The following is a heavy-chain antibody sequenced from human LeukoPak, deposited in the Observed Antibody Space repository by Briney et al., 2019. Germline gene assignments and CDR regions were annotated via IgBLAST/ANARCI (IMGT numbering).Heavy chain of an antibody. D-gene: IGHD3-10*01. CDR1: GFTFTNGW. J-gene: IGHJ6*02. Sequence: KPGGSLRLSCAASGFTFTNGWMSWVRQAPGKGLEWVGRLKSKTDGGTTDYAAPVKGRFTISRDNSKNTLYLQMNSLRAEDTAVYYCAKDLEIGWFGELPDTHYYYYYGMDVWGQGTTVTVSS. CDR2: LKSKTDGGTT. CDR3: AKDLEIGWFGELPDTHYYYYYGMDV. V-gene: IGHV3-15*01.